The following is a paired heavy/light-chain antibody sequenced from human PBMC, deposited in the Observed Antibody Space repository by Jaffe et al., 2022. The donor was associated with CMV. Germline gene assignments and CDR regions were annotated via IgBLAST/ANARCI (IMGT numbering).Light chain of an antibody. CDR3: SSYTSSSLRV. V-gene: IGLV2-14*03. CDR1: SSDVGGYNY. J-gene: IGLJ2*01. CDR2: DVS. Sequence: QSALTQPASVSGSPGQSITISCTGTSSDVGGYNYVSWYQQHPGKAPKLMIYDVSNRPSGVSNRFSGSKSGNTASLTISGLQAEDEADYYCSSYTSSSLRVFGGGTKLTVL.
Heavy chain of an antibody. CDR3: AREPAYCGGDCYPSGGMDV. CDR1: GFTFSDYY. J-gene: IGHJ6*02. Sequence: QVQLVESGGGLVKPGGSLRLSCAASGFTFSDYYMSWIRQAPGKGLEWVSYISSSGSTIYYADSVKGRFTISRDNAKNSLYLQMNSLRAEDTAVYYCAREPAYCGGDCYPSGGMDVWGQGTTVTVSS. V-gene: IGHV3-11*01. CDR2: ISSSGSTI. D-gene: IGHD2-21*02.